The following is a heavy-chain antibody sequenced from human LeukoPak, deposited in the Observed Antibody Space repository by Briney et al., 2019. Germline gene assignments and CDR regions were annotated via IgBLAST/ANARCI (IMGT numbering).Heavy chain of an antibody. D-gene: IGHD3-22*01. J-gene: IGHJ4*02. CDR1: GFTFSSYG. CDR3: TTGEYYYDSGGYYHARNYFDY. V-gene: IGHV3-15*01. Sequence: GGSLRLSCAASGFTFSSYGMHWVRQTPGKGLEWGGRIKSKAYGGTTDYAADVKGRFTISRDDSKNTLYLQMNSLKTEDTAVYFCTTGEYYYDSGGYYHARNYFDYWGQGTLVTVSA. CDR2: IKSKAYGGTT.